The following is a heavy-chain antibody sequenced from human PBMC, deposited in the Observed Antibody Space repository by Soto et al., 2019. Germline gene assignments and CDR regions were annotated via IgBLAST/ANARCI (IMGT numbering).Heavy chain of an antibody. D-gene: IGHD3-10*01. CDR3: ARLGENNYYMDV. CDR2: IYYSGST. J-gene: IGHJ6*03. V-gene: IGHV4-39*01. Sequence: PSEKLSHTCTGSGGSISSSSYYWGWIRQPPGKGLEWIGSIYYSGSTYYNPSLKSRVTISVDTSKNQFSLKLSSVTAADTAVYYCARLGENNYYMDVWGKGTTVTVSS. CDR1: GGSISSSSYY.